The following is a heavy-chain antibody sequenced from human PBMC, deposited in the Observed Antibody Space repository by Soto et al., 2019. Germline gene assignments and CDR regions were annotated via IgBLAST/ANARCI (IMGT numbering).Heavy chain of an antibody. CDR2: IWYDGSNK. J-gene: IGHJ3*02. V-gene: IGHV3-33*01. CDR3: ARGPLLGTDDAFDI. CDR1: GFTFSSYG. Sequence: GGSLRLSCAASGFTFSSYGMHWVRQAPGKGLEWVAVIWYDGSNKYYADSVKGRFTISRDNSKNTLYLQMNSLRAEDTAVYYCARGPLLGTDDAFDIWGQGTMVTVSS. D-gene: IGHD7-27*01.